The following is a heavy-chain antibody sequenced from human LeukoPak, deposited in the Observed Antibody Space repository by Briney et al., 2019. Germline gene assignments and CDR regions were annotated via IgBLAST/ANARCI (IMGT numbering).Heavy chain of an antibody. Sequence: GGSLSLFCAASGFTFSDYYMSWTRQATGRGREWVSYISSSGSTIYYADSVKGRCTIARDNAKNSLYLQMNSLRAEDTAVYYCARINLVTDCSSTSCPTTVTTFFDYWGQGTLVTVSS. D-gene: IGHD2-2*01. CDR1: GFTFSDYY. CDR3: ARINLVTDCSSTSCPTTVTTFFDY. CDR2: ISSSGSTI. V-gene: IGHV3-11*01. J-gene: IGHJ4*02.